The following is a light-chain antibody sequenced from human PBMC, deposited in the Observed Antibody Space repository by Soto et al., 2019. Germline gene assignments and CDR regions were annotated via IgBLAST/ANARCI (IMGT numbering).Light chain of an antibody. Sequence: DIQMTQSPSSLSASVGDRVTITCRASQSISRYLSWYQQKPGKAPNLLIFDTSGLQTGVPSRFSGSGSGTDFTLTISRLEPEDFAVYYCQQYGSSPMTFGQGTKVDIK. J-gene: IGKJ1*01. CDR2: DTS. CDR3: QQYGSSPMT. CDR1: QSISRY. V-gene: IGKV1-39*01.